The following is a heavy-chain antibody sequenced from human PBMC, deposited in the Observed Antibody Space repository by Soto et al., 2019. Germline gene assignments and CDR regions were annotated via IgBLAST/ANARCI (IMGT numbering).Heavy chain of an antibody. J-gene: IGHJ4*02. D-gene: IGHD3-10*01. CDR3: ARGTYYYGSGSYFFVYFDY. V-gene: IGHV3-21*01. CDR2: ISSSSSYI. CDR1: GFTFSSYS. Sequence: GGSLRLSCAASGFTFSSYSMNWVRQAPGKGLEWVSSISSSSSYIYYADSVKGRFTISRDNAKNSLYLQMNSLRAEDTAVYYCARGTYYYGSGSYFFVYFDYWGQGTLVTVSS.